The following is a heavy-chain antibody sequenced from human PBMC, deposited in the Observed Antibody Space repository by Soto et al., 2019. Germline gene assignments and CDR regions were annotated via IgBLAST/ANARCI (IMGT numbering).Heavy chain of an antibody. V-gene: IGHV3-53*01. D-gene: IGHD2-15*01. CDR1: GFTVSSIY. Sequence: EVQLVESGGGLIQPGGSLRLSCAASGFTVSSIYIRWVRQAPGKGLEWVSVLYSGGSTYYADSVKGRFTISRDNSKNTLYLQMNSLRAEDTAMYYCARDPGGSSYGYYGLDVWGQWTTVTVSS. CDR2: LYSGGST. CDR3: ARDPGGSSYGYYGLDV. J-gene: IGHJ6*02.